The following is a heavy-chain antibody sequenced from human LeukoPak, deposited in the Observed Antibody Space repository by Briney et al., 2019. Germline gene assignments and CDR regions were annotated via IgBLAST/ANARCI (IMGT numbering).Heavy chain of an antibody. CDR3: ARGARAGYNLEPFDY. CDR1: GGSMSSYY. D-gene: IGHD5-24*01. Sequence: AETLSLTCTISGGSMSSYYWSWIRQPPGKGLEWIGYIYYSGSTKYNPSLKSRVTISVDTSKNQFSLKLSSVTAADTAVYYCARGARAGYNLEPFDYWGQGTLVTVSS. J-gene: IGHJ4*02. CDR2: IYYSGST. V-gene: IGHV4-59*08.